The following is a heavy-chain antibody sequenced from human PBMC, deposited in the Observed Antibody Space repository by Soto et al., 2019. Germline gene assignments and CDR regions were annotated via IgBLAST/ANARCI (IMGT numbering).Heavy chain of an antibody. CDR2: IIPILGIA. CDR3: ASGLWFGEFAYYYMDV. D-gene: IGHD3-10*01. V-gene: IGHV1-69*02. J-gene: IGHJ6*03. Sequence: SVKVYCKASGGAFISYTISWVRQAPGQGLEWMGRIIPILGIANYAQKFQGRVTITADKSTSTAYMELSSLRSEDTAVYYCASGLWFGEFAYYYMDVWGKGTTVTVSS. CDR1: GGAFISYT.